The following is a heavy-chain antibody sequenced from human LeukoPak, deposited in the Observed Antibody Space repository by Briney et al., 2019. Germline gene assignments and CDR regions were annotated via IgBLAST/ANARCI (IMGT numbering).Heavy chain of an antibody. Sequence: SETLSLTCAVYGGSFSGYYWSWIRQPPGKGLEWIGEINHSGSTNYNPSLKSRVTISVDTSKNQFSLKLSSVTAADTAVYYCAREPLTITIFGVVPTSGGMDVWGQGTTVTVSS. CDR1: GGSFSGYY. CDR3: AREPLTITIFGVVPTSGGMDV. V-gene: IGHV4-34*01. D-gene: IGHD3-3*01. J-gene: IGHJ6*02. CDR2: INHSGST.